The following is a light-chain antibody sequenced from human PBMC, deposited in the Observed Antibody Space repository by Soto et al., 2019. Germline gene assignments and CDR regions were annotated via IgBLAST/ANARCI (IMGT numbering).Light chain of an antibody. Sequence: EIVMTQSPATLSVSPGERATLSCRASQSVSSNLAWYQQKHGQAPRLLIYGASTRATGIPARFSGSGSGTESTLSLSSLQSEDFTFQYCQQYNNWPIITFGQGTRLDIK. CDR3: QQYNNWPIIT. CDR1: QSVSSN. J-gene: IGKJ5*01. CDR2: GAS. V-gene: IGKV3-15*01.